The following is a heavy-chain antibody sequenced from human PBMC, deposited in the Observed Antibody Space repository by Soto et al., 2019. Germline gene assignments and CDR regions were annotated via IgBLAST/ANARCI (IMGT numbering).Heavy chain of an antibody. D-gene: IGHD6-13*01. V-gene: IGHV4-61*02. CDR1: GRSIRSGSYY. J-gene: IGHJ6*02. CDR3: ARDSPIVAGCADV. Sequence: TLSLTCILSGRSIRSGSYYWGWIRQPAGKGLEWIGRIYAGGSPNYHPPLKSRIPMSVDSSKSQFSLKVNSATAADTAVYYCARDSPIVAGCADVWGRGTTVTVSS. CDR2: IYAGGSP.